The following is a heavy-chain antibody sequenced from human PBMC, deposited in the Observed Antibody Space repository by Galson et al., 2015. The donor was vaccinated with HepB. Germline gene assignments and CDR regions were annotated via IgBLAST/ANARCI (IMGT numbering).Heavy chain of an antibody. CDR3: ARNLDY. J-gene: IGHJ4*02. CDR1: GGTFNNYV. V-gene: IGHV1-69*04. Sequence: SVKVYCKASGGTFNNYVFSWVRQAPGQGLEWVGRIVPIVGVPNYAQNFRGRVTISADKSTSTVYMELRGLKFEDTGMYYCARNLDYWGQGTEIAVSS. CDR2: IVPIVGVP.